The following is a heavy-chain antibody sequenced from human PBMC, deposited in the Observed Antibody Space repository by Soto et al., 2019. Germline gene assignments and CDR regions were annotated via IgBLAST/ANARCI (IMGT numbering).Heavy chain of an antibody. CDR3: AKRPFTILYWYGMDV. J-gene: IGHJ6*02. D-gene: IGHD2-8*02. Sequence: QTGGSLRLSCAASGFTFSSYAMSWVRQAPGKGLEWVSAISGSGGSTYYADSVKGRFTISRDNSKNTLYLQMNSLRAEDTAVYYCAKRPFTILYWYGMDVWGQGTTVTAP. CDR1: GFTFSSYA. V-gene: IGHV3-23*01. CDR2: ISGSGGST.